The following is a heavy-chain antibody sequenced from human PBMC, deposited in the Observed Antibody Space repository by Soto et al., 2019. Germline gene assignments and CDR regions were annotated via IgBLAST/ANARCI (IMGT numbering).Heavy chain of an antibody. CDR1: GYTFSSYG. D-gene: IGHD6-13*01. Sequence: ASVKGSCKASGYTFSSYGISWVRQAPGQGLEWMGWISAYNGNTNYAQKLQGRVTMTTDTSTSTAYMELRSLRSDDTAVYYCARAGYSSNRQWFDPWGQGTLVTVSS. V-gene: IGHV1-18*01. CDR2: ISAYNGNT. J-gene: IGHJ5*02. CDR3: ARAGYSSNRQWFDP.